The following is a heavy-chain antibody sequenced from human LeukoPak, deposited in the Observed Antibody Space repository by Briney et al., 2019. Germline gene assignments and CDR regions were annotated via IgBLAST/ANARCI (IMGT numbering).Heavy chain of an antibody. CDR3: ARTAVSTVAGTAPFDY. CDR1: GGTFTSYA. CDR2: IIPIFGTA. J-gene: IGHJ4*02. D-gene: IGHD6-19*01. Sequence: SSVKVSCKASGGTFTSYAISWVRQAPGQGGEWMGRIIPIFGTANYAQKFQGRGTITTDESTSTAYMELSSLRSGDTAVYYCARTAVSTVAGTAPFDYWGQGTLVTVSS. V-gene: IGHV1-69*05.